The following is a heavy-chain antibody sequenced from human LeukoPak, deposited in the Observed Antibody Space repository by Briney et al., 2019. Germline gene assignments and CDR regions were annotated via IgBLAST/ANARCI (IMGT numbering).Heavy chain of an antibody. J-gene: IGHJ4*02. D-gene: IGHD4-17*01. CDR2: INPKSGGT. CDR3: ARGGAAYYGDYVEALDY. V-gene: IGHV1-2*06. CDR1: GYTYTDYY. Sequence: GASVKVSCKASGYTYTDYYLHWVRPAPGQGLEWMGRINPKSGGTNNVQKFQGRATLTKDTSISTAYMELSRLRSDDTAVYYCARGGAAYYGDYVEALDYWGQGTLVTVSS.